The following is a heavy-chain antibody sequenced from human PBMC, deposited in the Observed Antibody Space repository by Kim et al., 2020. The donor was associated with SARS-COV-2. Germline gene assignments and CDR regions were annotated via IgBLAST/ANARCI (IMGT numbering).Heavy chain of an antibody. V-gene: IGHV1-2*02. CDR3: AREGFYGSDKHWFDP. J-gene: IGHJ5*02. D-gene: IGHD3-10*01. Sequence: QKFQGRVTMTRDTSISTAYMELSRLRSDDTAVYYCAREGFYGSDKHWFDPWGQGTLVTVSS.